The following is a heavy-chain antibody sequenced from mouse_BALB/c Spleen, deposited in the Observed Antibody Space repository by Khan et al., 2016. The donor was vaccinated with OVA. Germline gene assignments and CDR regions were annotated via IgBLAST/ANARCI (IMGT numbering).Heavy chain of an antibody. CDR2: ISYSGVT. Sequence: EVQLQESGPGLVKPSQSLSLTRTVTGYSITSGYAWNWIRQFPGNKLECMGYISYSGVTSYTPSLKSRTSFTRDTSNNQFFLQLNSVTTEDTATYYCARGKYYGYYFDYWGQGTTLTVSS. D-gene: IGHD1-1*01. V-gene: IGHV3-2*02. CDR1: GYSITSGYA. J-gene: IGHJ2*01. CDR3: ARGKYYGYYFDY.